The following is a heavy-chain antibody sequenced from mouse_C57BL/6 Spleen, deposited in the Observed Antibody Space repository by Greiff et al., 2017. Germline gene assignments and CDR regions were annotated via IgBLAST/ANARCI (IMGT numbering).Heavy chain of an antibody. CDR1: GYTFNSYW. Sequence: QVQLQQPGAELVKPGASVKLSCKASGYTFNSYWMQWVKQRPGQGLEWIGEIDPSDSYTKYNQKFKGKATLNVDTSYSTAYLQLSILTSEDSAVYYCARGSNYEAWFAYWGQGTLVTVSA. D-gene: IGHD2-5*01. J-gene: IGHJ3*01. CDR3: ARGSNYEAWFAY. CDR2: IDPSDSYT. V-gene: IGHV1-50*01.